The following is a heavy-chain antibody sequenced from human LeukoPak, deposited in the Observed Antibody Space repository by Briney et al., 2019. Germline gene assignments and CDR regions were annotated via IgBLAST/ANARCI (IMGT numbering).Heavy chain of an antibody. J-gene: IGHJ4*02. Sequence: PGGSLRLSCAASGFTFSTFAMIWVRQPPGKGLEWVSSIFPSGGEIHYADSVRGRFTISRDNSKNTLYLQMNRLRAEDTAVYYCAKDFSVYNYDSRVLDYWGQGTLVTVSS. CDR2: IFPSGGEI. V-gene: IGHV3-23*01. CDR3: AKDFSVYNYDSRVLDY. D-gene: IGHD3-22*01. CDR1: GFTFSTFA.